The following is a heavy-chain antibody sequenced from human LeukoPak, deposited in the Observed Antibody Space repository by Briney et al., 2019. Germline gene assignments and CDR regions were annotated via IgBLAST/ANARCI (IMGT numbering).Heavy chain of an antibody. CDR2: ISWNSGSI. D-gene: IGHD6-19*01. J-gene: IGHJ5*02. CDR3: AKDSGGWYNWFDP. V-gene: IGHV3-9*01. CDR1: GFTFDAYA. Sequence: PGGSLRLSCAASGFTFDAYAMHWGRHAPGKGMEWVSGISWNSGSIGYADSVKGRFTISRDNAKNSLYLQMNSLRAEDTALYYCAKDSGGWYNWFDPWGQGTLVTVSS.